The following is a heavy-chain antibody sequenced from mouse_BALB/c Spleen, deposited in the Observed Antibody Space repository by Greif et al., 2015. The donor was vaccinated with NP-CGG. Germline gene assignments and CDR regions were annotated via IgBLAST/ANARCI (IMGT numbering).Heavy chain of an antibody. CDR1: GYTFTDYW. CDR2: IDTSDSYT. D-gene: IGHD1-1*01. J-gene: IGHJ3*01. CDR3: ARRDYGSSSAWFAY. V-gene: IGHV1-69*01. Sequence: QVQLQQSGAELVMPGASVKMSCEASGYTFTDYWMHWVKQRPGQGLEWIGAIDTSDSYTSYNQKFKGKATLTVDESSSTAYMQLSSLTSEDSAVYYCARRDYGSSSAWFAYWGQGTLVTVSA.